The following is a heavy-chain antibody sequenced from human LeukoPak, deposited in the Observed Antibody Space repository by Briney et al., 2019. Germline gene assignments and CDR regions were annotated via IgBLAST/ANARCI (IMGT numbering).Heavy chain of an antibody. CDR1: GFTFSSYS. D-gene: IGHD2-2*01. CDR2: INHSGST. V-gene: IGHV4-34*01. Sequence: GSLRLSCAASGFTFSSYSMNWVRQPPGKGLEWIGEINHSGSTNYNPSLKSRVTISVDTSKNQFSLKLSSVTAADTAVYYCARPKGYCSSTSCPRSNAFDIWGQGTMVTVSS. CDR3: ARPKGYCSSTSCPRSNAFDI. J-gene: IGHJ3*02.